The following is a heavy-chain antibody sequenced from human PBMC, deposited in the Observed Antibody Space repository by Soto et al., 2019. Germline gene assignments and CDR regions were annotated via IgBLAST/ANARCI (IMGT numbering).Heavy chain of an antibody. D-gene: IGHD3-9*01. CDR1: GGSISSSNW. Sequence: SETLSLTCAVSGGSISSSNWWSWVRQPPGKGLEWIGESYHSGTTNYNPSLKSRVTISVDKSKSHFSLQLTSVTAADTAVYYCAARYFDWLSPYFWGQGTLVTVSS. CDR3: AARYFDWLSPYF. J-gene: IGHJ4*02. CDR2: SYHSGTT. V-gene: IGHV4-4*02.